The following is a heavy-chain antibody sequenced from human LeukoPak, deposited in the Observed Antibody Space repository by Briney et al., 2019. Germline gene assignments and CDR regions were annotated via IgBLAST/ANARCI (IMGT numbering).Heavy chain of an antibody. Sequence: SETLSLTCAVYGGSFSGYYWGWIRQPPGKGLEWIGSIYYSGSTYHNPSLKSRVTISVDTSKNQFSLKLSSVTAADTAVYYCARAPYDILTGYYPYYYYGMDVWGQGTAVTVSS. CDR3: ARAPYDILTGYYPYYYYGMDV. J-gene: IGHJ6*02. CDR1: GGSFSGYY. CDR2: IYYSGST. D-gene: IGHD3-9*01. V-gene: IGHV4-34*01.